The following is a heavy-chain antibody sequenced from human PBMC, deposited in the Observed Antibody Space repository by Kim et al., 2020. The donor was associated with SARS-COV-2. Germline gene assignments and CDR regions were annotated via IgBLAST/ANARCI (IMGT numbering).Heavy chain of an antibody. J-gene: IGHJ6*02. Sequence: GGSLRLSCAASGFTFSSYGMHWVRQAPGKGLEWVAVISYDGSNKYYADSVKGRFTISRDNSKNTLYLQMNSLRAEDTAVYYCAKDPSSRYSSSWYGDYYYYGMDVWGQGTTVTVSS. CDR2: ISYDGSNK. CDR3: AKDPSSRYSSSWYGDYYYYGMDV. D-gene: IGHD6-13*01. V-gene: IGHV3-30*18. CDR1: GFTFSSYG.